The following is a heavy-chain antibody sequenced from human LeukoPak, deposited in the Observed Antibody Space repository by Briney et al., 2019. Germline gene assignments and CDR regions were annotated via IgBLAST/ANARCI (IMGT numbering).Heavy chain of an antibody. CDR3: ARADWDTAMIDY. V-gene: IGHV3-48*04. D-gene: IGHD5-18*01. CDR2: ISSSGSTI. Sequence: GGSLRLSCAASGFTFSTYWMTWVRQAPGKGLEWVSYISSSGSTIYYADSVKGRFTISRDNAKNSLYLQMNSLRAEDTAVYYCARADWDTAMIDYWGQGTLVTVSS. J-gene: IGHJ4*02. CDR1: GFTFSTYW.